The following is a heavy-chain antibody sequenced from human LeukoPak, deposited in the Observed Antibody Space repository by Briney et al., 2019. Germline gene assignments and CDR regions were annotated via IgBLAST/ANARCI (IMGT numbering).Heavy chain of an antibody. CDR3: ARGHTIAVELDY. CDR2: IYHSGSP. CDR1: GGSISSNNW. Sequence: PSETLSLTCAVSGGSISSNNWWGWVRQPPGKGLEWIGEIYHSGSPNYNPSLKSRVTISVDKSRNHFSLNLSSVTAADTAVYYCARGHTIAVELDYWGQGTLVTVSS. J-gene: IGHJ4*02. D-gene: IGHD6-19*01. V-gene: IGHV4-4*02.